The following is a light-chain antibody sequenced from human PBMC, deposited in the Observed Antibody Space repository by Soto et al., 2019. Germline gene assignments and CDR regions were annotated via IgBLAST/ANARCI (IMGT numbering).Light chain of an antibody. Sequence: QPALTQPPSVSWAPGRRVTISCSGSSANIGAGYDVHWYQLLPGTAPKLLIYGNTNRPSGVPDRFSGSKSGTSASLAITGLQAEDEADYYCQSYDSSLSGYVFGPGTKV. CDR2: GNT. CDR3: QSYDSSLSGYV. CDR1: SANIGAGYD. V-gene: IGLV1-40*01. J-gene: IGLJ1*01.